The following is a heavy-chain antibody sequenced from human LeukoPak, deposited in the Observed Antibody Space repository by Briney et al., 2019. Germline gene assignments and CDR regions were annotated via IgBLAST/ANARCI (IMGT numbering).Heavy chain of an antibody. J-gene: IGHJ6*03. CDR3: ARDRGYSSSSGHYYYYMDV. V-gene: IGHV4-59*12. D-gene: IGHD6-6*01. CDR1: GGSTSSYY. CDR2: IYYSGST. Sequence: SETLSLTCTVSGGSTSSYYWSWIRQPPGKGLEWIGYIYYSGSTNYNPSLKSRVTISVDTSKNQFSLKLSSVTAADTAVYYCARDRGYSSSSGHYYYYMDVWGKGTTVTVSS.